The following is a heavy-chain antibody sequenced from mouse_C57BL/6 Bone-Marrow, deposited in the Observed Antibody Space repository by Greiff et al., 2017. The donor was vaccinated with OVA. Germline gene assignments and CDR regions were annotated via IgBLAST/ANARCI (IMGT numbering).Heavy chain of an antibody. J-gene: IGHJ1*03. Sequence: VKVVESGAELVRPGTSVKMSCKASGYTFTNYWIGWAKQRPGHGLEWIGDIYPGGGYTNYNEKFKGKATLTADKSSSTAYMQFSSLTSEDSAIYYCARGRTNWAHWYFDVWGTGTTVTVSS. CDR3: ARGRTNWAHWYFDV. V-gene: IGHV1-63*01. CDR2: IYPGGGYT. CDR1: GYTFTNYW. D-gene: IGHD4-1*01.